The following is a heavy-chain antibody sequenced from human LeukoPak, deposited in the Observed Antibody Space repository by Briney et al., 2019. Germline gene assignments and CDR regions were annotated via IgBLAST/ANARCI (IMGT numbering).Heavy chain of an antibody. D-gene: IGHD3-3*01. CDR1: SGSLSNRSYQ. CDR2: SYYSGRT. V-gene: IGHV4-39*07. CDR3: ARSFSGYYDFWSGYRSLYY. J-gene: IGHJ4*02. Sequence: SETLSLTCTVCSGSLSNRSYQWGGMLQPPGKGLERIGDSYYSGRTYYNPSRKSRVTISVDTSKNQFSLKLSSVTAADTAVYYCARSFSGYYDFWSGYRSLYYWGQGTLVTVSS.